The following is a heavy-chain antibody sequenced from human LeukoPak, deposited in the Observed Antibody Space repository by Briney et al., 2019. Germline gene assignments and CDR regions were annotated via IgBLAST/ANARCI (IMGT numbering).Heavy chain of an antibody. CDR3: ARQFQGITIFGVVTDERLDP. CDR1: GYTFTSYD. Sequence: ASVKVSCKASGYTFTSYDINWVRQATGQGLEWMGWMNPNSGNTGYAQKFQGRVTMTRNTSISTAYMELSSLRSEDTAVYYCARQFQGITIFGVVTDERLDPWGQGTLVTVSS. J-gene: IGHJ5*02. D-gene: IGHD3-3*01. V-gene: IGHV1-8*01. CDR2: MNPNSGNT.